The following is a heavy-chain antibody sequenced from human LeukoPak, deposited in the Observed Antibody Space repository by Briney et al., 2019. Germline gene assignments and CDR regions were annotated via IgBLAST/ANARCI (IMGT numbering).Heavy chain of an antibody. V-gene: IGHV4-30-4*08. CDR3: ASTNCSSTNCFGANWFDP. CDR2: IYYTGST. Sequence: ASQTLSLTCTVSGVSITSGDYYWSWIRQPPGRGLEWIGYIYYTGSTYYNPSLKSRVTISVDTSKSQFSLKLSSVTAADTAVYFCASTNCSSTNCFGANWFDPWRQGTLVTVSS. CDR1: GVSITSGDYY. J-gene: IGHJ5*02. D-gene: IGHD2-2*01.